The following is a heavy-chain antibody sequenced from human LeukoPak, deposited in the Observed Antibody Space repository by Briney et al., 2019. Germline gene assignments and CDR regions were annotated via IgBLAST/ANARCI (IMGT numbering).Heavy chain of an antibody. Sequence: SETLSLTCTVSGGSISSYYWSWIRQPAGKGLEWIGRIYTSGSTNYNPSLKSRVTMSVDTSKNQFSLKLSSVTAADTAVYYCARNEYYDFWSGYSQAGWFDPWGQGTLVTVSS. CDR1: GGSISSYY. CDR3: ARNEYYDFWSGYSQAGWFDP. CDR2: IYTSGST. J-gene: IGHJ5*02. V-gene: IGHV4-4*07. D-gene: IGHD3-3*01.